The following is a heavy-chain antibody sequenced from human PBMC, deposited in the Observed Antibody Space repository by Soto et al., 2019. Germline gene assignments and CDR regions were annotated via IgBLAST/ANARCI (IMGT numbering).Heavy chain of an antibody. CDR3: ARLGGYVSVGYYYLWDS. D-gene: IGHD3-22*01. CDR1: DGSMNSDSSY. J-gene: IGHJ4*02. V-gene: IGHV4-39*01. Sequence: SETLSLTCRVSDGSMNSDSSYWGWIRQPPGKGLEWIGVINHSGSTYHNLSLKGRVTMSVDASRNPFSLKLTSMTAADTAVYYCARLGGYVSVGYYYLWDSWGQGTLVTVSS. CDR2: INHSGST.